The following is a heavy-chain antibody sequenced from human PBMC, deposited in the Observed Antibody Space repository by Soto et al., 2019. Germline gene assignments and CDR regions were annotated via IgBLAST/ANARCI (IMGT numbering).Heavy chain of an antibody. CDR1: GFTFSSYA. V-gene: IGHV3-23*01. J-gene: IGHJ4*02. Sequence: GGSLRLSCAASGFTFSSYAMSWVRQAPGKGLEWVSAISGSGGSTYYADSVKGRFTISRDNSKNTLYLQMNSLRAEDTAVYYCAKDPHDILTGRVDFDYWGQGTLVTVSS. CDR2: ISGSGGST. CDR3: AKDPHDILTGRVDFDY. D-gene: IGHD3-9*01.